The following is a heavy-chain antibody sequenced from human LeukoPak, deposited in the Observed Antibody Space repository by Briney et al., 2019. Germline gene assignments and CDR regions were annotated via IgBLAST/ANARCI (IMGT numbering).Heavy chain of an antibody. J-gene: IGHJ4*02. CDR3: AREGDIAAALFDN. Sequence: GASVKVSCKGSGYTFSAYYIHWLRQAPGQGPEWMGWISPQSFDTNYAQKFQGRVTMTTATSMNTVFMELSRLSSDDTAVYYCAREGDIAAALFDNWGQGTLVTVS. V-gene: IGHV1-2*02. CDR1: GYTFSAYY. CDR2: ISPQSFDT. D-gene: IGHD6-13*01.